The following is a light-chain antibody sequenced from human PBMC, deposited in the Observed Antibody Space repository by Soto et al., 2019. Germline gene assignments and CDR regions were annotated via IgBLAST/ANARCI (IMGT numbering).Light chain of an antibody. J-gene: IGKJ2*01. CDR3: QQYNNWPYT. CDR2: DAS. V-gene: IGKV3-15*01. Sequence: EIVLTHSPATLSVSPGERATLSCRASQSVGSNLAWYQQRPGQPPRLLIYDASTRATDIPARFSGGGSGTEFTITISILQSEDFAVYYCQQYNNWPYTFGQGTKLQIK. CDR1: QSVGSN.